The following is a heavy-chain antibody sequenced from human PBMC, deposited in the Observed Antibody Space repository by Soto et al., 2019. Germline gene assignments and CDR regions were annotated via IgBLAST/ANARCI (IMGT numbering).Heavy chain of an antibody. CDR1: GFTFSNHA. V-gene: IGHV3-23*01. Sequence: GGSLRLSCAASGFTFSNHAMNWVRQAPGKGLEWVSSISDNGGSTYYADSVKGRFTVSRDNSKNTLYLQMNSLRAEDTAVYHCAKRRDSSGWYYFDYWGQGTLVTVSS. D-gene: IGHD6-19*01. J-gene: IGHJ4*02. CDR2: ISDNGGST. CDR3: AKRRDSSGWYYFDY.